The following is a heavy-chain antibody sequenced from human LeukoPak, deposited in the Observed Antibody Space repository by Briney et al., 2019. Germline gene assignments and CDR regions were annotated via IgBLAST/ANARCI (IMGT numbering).Heavy chain of an antibody. Sequence: SETLSLTCTVSGGSITGYYWSWIRQPPGKGLEWIGYIYYSGSTNYNPSLKSRVTISVDTSKNQFSLKLTSVTAADTAVYYCASRWQTVDVADPWGRGILVTVSS. CDR2: IYYSGST. CDR3: ASRWQTVDVADP. V-gene: IGHV4-59*08. J-gene: IGHJ5*02. CDR1: GGSITGYY. D-gene: IGHD5-12*01.